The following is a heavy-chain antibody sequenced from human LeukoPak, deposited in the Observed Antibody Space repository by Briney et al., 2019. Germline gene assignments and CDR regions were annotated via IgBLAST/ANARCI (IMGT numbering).Heavy chain of an antibody. V-gene: IGHV4-59*08. D-gene: IGHD2-2*01. CDR3: ARHRRSGFVVVPAAPFDY. Sequence: PSETLSLTCTVSGGSISSYYWSWIRQPPGKGLEWIGYIYYSGSTNYNPSLKSRVTISVDTSKNQFSLKLSSVTAADTAVYYCARHRRSGFVVVPAAPFDYWGQGTLVTVSS. CDR1: GGSISSYY. CDR2: IYYSGST. J-gene: IGHJ4*02.